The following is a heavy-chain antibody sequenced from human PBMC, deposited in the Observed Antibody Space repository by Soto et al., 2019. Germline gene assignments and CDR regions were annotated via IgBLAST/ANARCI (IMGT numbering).Heavy chain of an antibody. D-gene: IGHD2-8*01. Sequence: EVQLVESGGGLVQPGGSLRLSCAASRFTFSSYWMHWVRQAPGKGLVWVSRINSDGSDTGYADSVKGRFTISRDNAKNTLSLQMNSLRAEDTAVYYCAREGMGFSNWFDPSGQGTLSPSPQ. V-gene: IGHV3-74*01. CDR2: INSDGSDT. CDR1: RFTFSSYW. J-gene: IGHJ5*02. CDR3: AREGMGFSNWFDP.